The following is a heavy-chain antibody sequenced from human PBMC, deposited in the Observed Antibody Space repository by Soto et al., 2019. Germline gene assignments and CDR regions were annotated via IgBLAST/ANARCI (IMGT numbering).Heavy chain of an antibody. CDR3: ASRIGARPY. Sequence: SETLSLTCAVSGGSISSDNWWSWVRQPPGKGLEWIGEIHDSGSTNYNSSLKSRVTISVDKSKNQFPLKLSSVTAADTAMYYCASRIGARPYWGPGTLVTVSS. J-gene: IGHJ4*02. V-gene: IGHV4-4*02. D-gene: IGHD6-6*01. CDR1: GGSISSDNW. CDR2: IHDSGST.